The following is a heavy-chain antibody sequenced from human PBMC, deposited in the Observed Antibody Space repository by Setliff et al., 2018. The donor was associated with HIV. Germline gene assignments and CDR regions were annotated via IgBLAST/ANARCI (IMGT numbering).Heavy chain of an antibody. D-gene: IGHD3-22*01. CDR3: ARSPLNYYDKSDAFDI. V-gene: IGHV4-31*01. CDR1: GGSISSGGYY. CDR2: IYYSGST. Sequence: KPSETLSLPCTVSGGSISSGGYYWSWIRQLPGKGLECIGYIYYSGSTYYNPSLKSLVTISVDTSKNQFSLKLSSVTAADTAVYYCARSPLNYYDKSDAFDIWGQGTMVTVSS. J-gene: IGHJ3*02.